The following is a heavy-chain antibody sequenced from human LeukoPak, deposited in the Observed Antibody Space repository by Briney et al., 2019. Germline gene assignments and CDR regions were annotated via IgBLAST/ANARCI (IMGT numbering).Heavy chain of an antibody. CDR1: GFSFSNYG. Sequence: GRSLRLSCAASGFSFSNYGMHWVRQAPGKGLEWVAVISYVGSIEYYADSVKGRFTISRDNSKNTLYLQMNSLRAEDTAAYYCARSPFGGVIVIGDYWGQGTLVTVSS. J-gene: IGHJ4*02. V-gene: IGHV3-30*03. D-gene: IGHD3-16*02. CDR3: ARSPFGGVIVIGDY. CDR2: ISYVGSIE.